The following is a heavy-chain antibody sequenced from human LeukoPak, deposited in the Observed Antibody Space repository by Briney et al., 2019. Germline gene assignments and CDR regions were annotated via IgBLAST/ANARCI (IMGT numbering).Heavy chain of an antibody. CDR2: IYTSGST. Sequence: PSQTLSLTWTVSGGSISSGSYYWSWIRQLAGKGLEWIGRIYTSGSTNYNPSLKSRVTISVDTSKNQFSLKLSSVTAADTAVYYCARDPYPHRGDWFDPWGQGTLVTVSS. V-gene: IGHV4-61*02. J-gene: IGHJ5*02. D-gene: IGHD3-10*01. CDR1: GGSISSGSYY. CDR3: ARDPYPHRGDWFDP.